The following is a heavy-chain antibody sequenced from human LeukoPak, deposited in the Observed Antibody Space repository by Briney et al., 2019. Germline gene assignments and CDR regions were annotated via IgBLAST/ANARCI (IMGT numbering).Heavy chain of an antibody. CDR3: ARHAGSYSSSSSGHYYYYYIDV. J-gene: IGHJ6*03. CDR2: IYLGDSDT. CDR1: GYSFTNYW. V-gene: IGHV5-51*01. D-gene: IGHD6-13*01. Sequence: GESLKISCKGSGYSFTNYWIGWVRQMPGKGLEWMGIIYLGDSDTRYSPSFQGQITISATKSINTAYLQWSSLKASDTAMYYCARHAGSYSSSSSGHYYYYYIDVWGKGTTVTVSS.